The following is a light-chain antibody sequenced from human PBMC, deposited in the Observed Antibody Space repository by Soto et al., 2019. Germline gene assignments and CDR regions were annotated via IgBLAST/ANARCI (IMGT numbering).Light chain of an antibody. Sequence: IVMTQSPDTLSVSPGERATLSCRASQSVGINLVWYKQKPGQAPRFLIYGASNRATGIPDRFSGSGSGTDFTLTISRLEPEDFAVYYCQQYGSSGTFGQGTKVDIK. J-gene: IGKJ1*01. CDR3: QQYGSSGT. CDR2: GAS. V-gene: IGKV3-20*01. CDR1: QSVGIN.